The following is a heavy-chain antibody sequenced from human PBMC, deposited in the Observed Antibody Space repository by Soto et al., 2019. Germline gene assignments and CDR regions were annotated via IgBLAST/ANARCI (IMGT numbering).Heavy chain of an antibody. V-gene: IGHV1-58*01. CDR1: GFTFTSSA. D-gene: IGHD2-15*01. CDR2: IVVGSGNT. J-gene: IGHJ6*02. Sequence: SVKVSCKASGFTFTSSAVQWVRQARGQRLEWIGWIVVGSGNTNYAQKFQERVTITRDMSTSTAYMELSSLRSEDTAVYYCAADRGEVAANGNYYYYGMDVWGQGTTVIVSS. CDR3: AADRGEVAANGNYYYYGMDV.